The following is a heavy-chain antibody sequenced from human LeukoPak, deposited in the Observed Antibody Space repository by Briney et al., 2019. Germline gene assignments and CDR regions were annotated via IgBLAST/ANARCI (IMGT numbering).Heavy chain of an antibody. V-gene: IGHV3-20*04. CDR1: GFTFGDYG. CDR3: ARTVYGSGSPFMYYMDV. CDR2: INWNGGST. J-gene: IGHJ6*03. D-gene: IGHD3-10*01. Sequence: GGPLRLSCAASGFTFGDYGMSWVRQPPGKGLEWVAGINWNGGSTGYAEPVKSRFTISRDNAKNSLYLQRSSLKASDTAMYSCARTVYGSGSPFMYYMDVWGKGTTVTVSS.